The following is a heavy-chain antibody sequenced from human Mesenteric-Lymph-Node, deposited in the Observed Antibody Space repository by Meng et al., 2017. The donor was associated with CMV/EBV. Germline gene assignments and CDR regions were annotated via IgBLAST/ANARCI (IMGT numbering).Heavy chain of an antibody. CDR3: ARGEQIGNF. D-gene: IGHD1-26*01. Sequence: ASVKVSCKASGYTFTRYGISWVRQAPGQGLEWMGWINVYSGNTNYAQHLQGRVTMTTDTSTNTAYMELTSLRSDDTAMYYCARGEQIGNFWGQGTLVTASS. J-gene: IGHJ4*02. V-gene: IGHV1-18*01. CDR1: GYTFTRYG. CDR2: INVYSGNT.